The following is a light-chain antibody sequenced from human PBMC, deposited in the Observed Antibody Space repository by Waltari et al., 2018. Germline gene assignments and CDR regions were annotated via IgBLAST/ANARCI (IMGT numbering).Light chain of an antibody. CDR3: SSFTSSTTGI. CDR1: SSDSGGYEY. CDR2: DVS. J-gene: IGLJ2*01. V-gene: IGLV2-14*01. Sequence: SALTQPDSVSGSPGQSITISCSGFSSDSGGYEYVSWYQQHPGKAPKVIIYDVSNRPSGFSTRFSGSKSGSSAFLTISGLQAEDEADYYCSSFTSSTTGIFGGGTKLTVL.